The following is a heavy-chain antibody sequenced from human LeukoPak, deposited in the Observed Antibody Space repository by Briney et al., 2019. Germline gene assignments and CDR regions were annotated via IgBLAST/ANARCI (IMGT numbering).Heavy chain of an antibody. J-gene: IGHJ4*02. CDR2: IYYSGST. Sequence: SETLSLTCTVSGGSISSYYWSWIRQPPGKGLEWIGYIYYSGSTNYNPSLKSRVTISVDTSKNQFSLKLSSVTAADTAVYYCARLVSVRFDYWGQGALVTVSS. CDR1: GGSISSYY. V-gene: IGHV4-59*08. CDR3: ARLVSVRFDY.